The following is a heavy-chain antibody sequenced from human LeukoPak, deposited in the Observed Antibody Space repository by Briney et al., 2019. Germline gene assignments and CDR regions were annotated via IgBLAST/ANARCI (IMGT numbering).Heavy chain of an antibody. CDR2: INSDGSST. D-gene: IGHD6-13*01. Sequence: PGGSLRLSCAASGFTFSSYWMHWVRQAPGKGLVWVSRINSDGSSTSYADSVKGRFTISRDNAENTLYLQMNSLRAEDTAVYYCARFAAGTRDAFDIWGQGTMVTVSS. V-gene: IGHV3-74*01. CDR3: ARFAAGTRDAFDI. CDR1: GFTFSSYW. J-gene: IGHJ3*02.